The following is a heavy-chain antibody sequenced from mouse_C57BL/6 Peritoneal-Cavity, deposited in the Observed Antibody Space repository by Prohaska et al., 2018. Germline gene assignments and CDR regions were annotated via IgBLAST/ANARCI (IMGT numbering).Heavy chain of an antibody. CDR3: MRYGNYWYFDV. Sequence: EVQLLETGGGLVQPWGSRGLSCEGSGFTFSGFWMSWVRQTPGKTLEWIGDINSDVSAINYAPSIKDRFTIFRDNDKSTLYLQMSNVRSEDTATYFCMRYGNYWYFDVWGTGTTVTVSS. CDR1: GFTFSGFW. J-gene: IGHJ1*03. CDR2: INSDVSAI. D-gene: IGHD2-1*01. V-gene: IGHV11-2*01.